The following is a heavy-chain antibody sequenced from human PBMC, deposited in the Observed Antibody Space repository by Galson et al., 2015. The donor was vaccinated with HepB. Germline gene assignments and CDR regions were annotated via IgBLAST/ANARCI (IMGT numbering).Heavy chain of an antibody. CDR2: TYYRSRWYN. CDR1: GDSVSSNSAA. J-gene: IGHJ4*02. V-gene: IGHV6-1*01. D-gene: IGHD3-10*01. Sequence: CAISGDSVSSNSAAWNWIRQSPWRGLEWLGRTYYRSRWYNDYAVSVKSRITINPETSKNQFSLQLNSVTPEDTAMYYCARDRGGRWFGELPRGYFDYWGQGTLVTVSS. CDR3: ARDRGGRWFGELPRGYFDY.